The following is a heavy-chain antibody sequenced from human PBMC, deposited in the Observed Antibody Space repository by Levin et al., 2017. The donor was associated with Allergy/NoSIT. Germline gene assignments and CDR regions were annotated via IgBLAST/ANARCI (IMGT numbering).Heavy chain of an antibody. V-gene: IGHV3-23*01. CDR2: ISAGGGNT. J-gene: IGHJ4*02. CDR3: AKAGSSWYIEIDH. Sequence: QSGGSLRLSCAASGFTFSTYAMSWVRQAPGKGLEWVSVISAGGGNTTYAESAKGRFTISRDNSKDTLYLQMNSLTAEDTAVYYCAKAGSSWYIEIDHWGQGTLVTVSS. D-gene: IGHD6-13*01. CDR1: GFTFSTYA.